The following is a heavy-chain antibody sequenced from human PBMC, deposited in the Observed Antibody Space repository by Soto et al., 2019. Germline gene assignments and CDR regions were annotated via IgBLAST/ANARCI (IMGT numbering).Heavy chain of an antibody. CDR1: GGSISTVDYW. CDR2: IYDGGRT. V-gene: IGHV4-30-4*01. J-gene: IGHJ5*02. CDR3: ARGVNYYDSSGSSWFDP. D-gene: IGHD3-22*01. Sequence: SETLSLTCTVSGGSISTVDYWWSWIRQSPDMGLEWIGHIYDGGRTYNNPSLESRVTMSVDTSKSQLSLTLSSVSAADTAVYYCARGVNYYDSSGSSWFDPWGQGALVTVSS.